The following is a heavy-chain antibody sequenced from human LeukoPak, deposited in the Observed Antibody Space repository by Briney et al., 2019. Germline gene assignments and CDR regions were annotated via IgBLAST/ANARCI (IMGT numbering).Heavy chain of an antibody. D-gene: IGHD6-13*01. CDR2: INPNSGGT. CDR1: GYTFTGYY. Sequence: ASVKVSCKASGYTFTGYYMHWVRQAPGQGLEWMGWINPNSGGTNYAQKFQGRVTMTRDTSISTAYMELSRLRSDDTAVYYCARAIRAAAGTPWWFDPWGQGTLVTVSS. CDR3: ARAIRAAAGTPWWFDP. V-gene: IGHV1-2*02. J-gene: IGHJ5*02.